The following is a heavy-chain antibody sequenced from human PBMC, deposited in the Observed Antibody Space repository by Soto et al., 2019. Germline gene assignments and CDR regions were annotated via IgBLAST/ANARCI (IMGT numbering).Heavy chain of an antibody. CDR1: GGTFSSYT. CDR2: IIPILGIA. D-gene: IGHD2-8*01. CDR3: ARDIDCTNGVCFHDY. V-gene: IGHV1-69*04. Sequence: SVKVSCKASGGTFSSYTISWVRQAPGQGLEWMGRIIPILGIANYAQKFQGRVTITADKSTSTAYMELSSLRSEDTAVYYCARDIDCTNGVCFHDYWGQGILVTVSS. J-gene: IGHJ4*02.